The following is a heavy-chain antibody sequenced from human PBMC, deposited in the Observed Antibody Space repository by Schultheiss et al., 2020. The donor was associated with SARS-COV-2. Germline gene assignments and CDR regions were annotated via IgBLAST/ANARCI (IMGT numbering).Heavy chain of an antibody. CDR2: ISSSSSYI. CDR3: ARNRIAASGGDPMRYYYYYMDV. V-gene: IGHV3-21*01. D-gene: IGHD6-6*01. CDR1: GFTFSSYS. Sequence: GGSLRLSCAASGFTFSSYSMNWVRQAPGKGLEWVSSISSSSSYIYYADSVKGRFTISRDNAKNSLYLQMNSLRAEDTAVYYCARNRIAASGGDPMRYYYYYMDVWGKGTTVTVSS. J-gene: IGHJ6*03.